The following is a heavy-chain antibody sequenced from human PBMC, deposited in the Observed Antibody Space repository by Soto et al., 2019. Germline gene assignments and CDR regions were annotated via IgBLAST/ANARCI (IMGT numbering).Heavy chain of an antibody. D-gene: IGHD2-15*01. V-gene: IGHV4-31*03. Sequence: SETLSLTCTVSGGSISRGGYYWIWVRQHPGKVLEWIGYIYYSGSTYYNPSLKSRVTISVDTSKNQFSLKLSSVTAADTAVYYCARDHLAYCSGGSCQPGGWFDPWGQGTLVTVSS. CDR1: GGSISRGGYY. CDR3: ARDHLAYCSGGSCQPGGWFDP. CDR2: IYYSGST. J-gene: IGHJ5*02.